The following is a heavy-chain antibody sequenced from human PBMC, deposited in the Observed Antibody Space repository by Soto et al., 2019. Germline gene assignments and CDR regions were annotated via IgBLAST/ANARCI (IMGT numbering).Heavy chain of an antibody. CDR2: INCTGDSI. CDR1: GFTFDEYA. V-gene: IGHV3-20*04. J-gene: IGHJ4*01. Sequence: GGSLRLSCAASGFTFDEYALTWVRQAPGKGLEWVAGINCTGDSIGYADSVKGRFTISRDNAKNSVYLQMKSLRAEDTAVYYCARDGFPGIFVYWGHGTLVTVSS. CDR3: ARDGFPGIFVY. D-gene: IGHD2-21*01.